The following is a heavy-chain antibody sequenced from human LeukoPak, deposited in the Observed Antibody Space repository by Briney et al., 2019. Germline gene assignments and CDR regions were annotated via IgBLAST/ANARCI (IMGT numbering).Heavy chain of an antibody. CDR1: GVTFSNFG. D-gene: IGHD5/OR15-5a*01. CDR3: AKDTVKVSTIRRVPHYMDV. V-gene: IGHV3-30*02. J-gene: IGHJ6*03. CDR2: IRYDGSIK. Sequence: GGSLRLSCAASGVTFSNFGMHWVRQAPGKGLQWVPFIRYDGSIKYYADSVKARFTISRDNSKNTLYLQMNSLRAEDTAVYYCAKDTVKVSTIRRVPHYMDVWGKGTTVTISS.